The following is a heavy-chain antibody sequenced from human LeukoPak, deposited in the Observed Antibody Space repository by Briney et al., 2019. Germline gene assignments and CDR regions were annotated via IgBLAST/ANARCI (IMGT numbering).Heavy chain of an antibody. J-gene: IGHJ6*02. CDR3: ARVVGSGSYKAYYYGMDV. V-gene: IGHV3-53*01. D-gene: IGHD3-10*01. Sequence: GGSLRLSCAASGFTVSSNYMSWVRQAPGKGLEWVSVIYIGGSTYYADSVKGRFTISRDNSKNTLYLQMNSLRAEDTAVYYCARVVGSGSYKAYYYGMDVWGQGTTVTVSS. CDR1: GFTVSSNY. CDR2: IYIGGST.